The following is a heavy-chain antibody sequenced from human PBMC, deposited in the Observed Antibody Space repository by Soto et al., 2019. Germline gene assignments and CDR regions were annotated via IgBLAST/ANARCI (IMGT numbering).Heavy chain of an antibody. CDR3: AHSLINWGDAFDI. D-gene: IGHD7-27*01. CDR2: LYWDDDT. J-gene: IGHJ3*02. CDR1: GFSLSTSGVG. Sequence: QITWKESGPTLVKPTQTLTLTCTFSGFSLSTSGVGVGWTRQPPGKALEWLALLYWDDDTRFSPSLKSRLTITKDTSKNQVVLKMTSMDPVDTGKYYCAHSLINWGDAFDIWGHGAMVTVSS. V-gene: IGHV2-5*02.